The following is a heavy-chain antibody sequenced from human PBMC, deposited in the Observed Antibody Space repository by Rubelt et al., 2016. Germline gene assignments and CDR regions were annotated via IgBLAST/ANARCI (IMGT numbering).Heavy chain of an antibody. CDR2: LNHRGST. Sequence: QVQLQQWGAGLLKPSETLSLTCAVYGGSFSGYYWSWIRQPPGKGLEWIGELNHRGSTNYNPSLKSRVPISVDTSKNQFSLKRSSVTAADTAVYYCARVIVVVVAASFDYWGQGTLVTVSS. D-gene: IGHD2-15*01. J-gene: IGHJ4*02. CDR3: ARVIVVVVAASFDY. CDR1: GGSFSGYY. V-gene: IGHV4-34*01.